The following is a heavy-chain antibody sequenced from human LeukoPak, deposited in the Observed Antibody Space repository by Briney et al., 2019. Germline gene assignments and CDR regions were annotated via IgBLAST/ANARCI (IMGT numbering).Heavy chain of an antibody. CDR3: ARGDGAAGRVFDY. Sequence: ASVKVSCKTSGYTFTNYVMHWMRQAPGQRLEWMGWINGGNANTQYSQKFQGRVTFTRDTSASTVYMELSSLRSEDTAVYYCARGDGAAGRVFDYWGQGTLVNVPS. CDR2: INGGNANT. CDR1: GYTFTNYV. D-gene: IGHD6-13*01. J-gene: IGHJ4*02. V-gene: IGHV1-3*01.